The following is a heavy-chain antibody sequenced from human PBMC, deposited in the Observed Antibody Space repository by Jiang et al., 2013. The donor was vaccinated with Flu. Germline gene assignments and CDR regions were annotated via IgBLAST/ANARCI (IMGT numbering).Heavy chain of an antibody. CDR3: ARQTPGGDFWSGYYTVFDY. CDR1: GGSISSYY. J-gene: IGHJ4*02. V-gene: IGHV4-59*01. D-gene: IGHD3-3*01. Sequence: GPGLVKPSETLSLTCTVSGGSISSYYWSWIRQPPGKGLEWIGYIYYSGSTNYNPSLKSRVTISVDTSKNQFSLKLSSVTAADTAVYYCARQTPGGDFWSGYYTVFDYWGQG. CDR2: IYYSGST.